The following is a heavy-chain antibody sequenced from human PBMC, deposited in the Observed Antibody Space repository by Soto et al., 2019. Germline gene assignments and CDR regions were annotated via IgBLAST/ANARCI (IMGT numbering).Heavy chain of an antibody. V-gene: IGHV3-33*01. D-gene: IGHD3-3*01. Sequence: VQVVAAGGCVVQPGRSLRLSCEESGFTFSRFGMQWGRQAPCKGLEGVSLIWYDGSKKSYGDSVKGRFNISRDNSRNTGNLQMKSMRPDDTAADYYARAASYYSISSGYSPSCDGMDVWGQGTTVPASS. J-gene: IGHJ6*02. CDR3: ARAASYYSISSGYSPSCDGMDV. CDR2: IWYDGSKK. CDR1: GFTFSRFG.